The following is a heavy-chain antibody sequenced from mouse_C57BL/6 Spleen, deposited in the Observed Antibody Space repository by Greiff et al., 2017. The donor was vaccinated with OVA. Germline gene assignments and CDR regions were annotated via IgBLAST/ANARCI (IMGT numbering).Heavy chain of an antibody. CDR2: IYPRSGNT. V-gene: IGHV1-81*01. D-gene: IGHD3-2*02. Sequence: VKLMESGAELARPGASVKLSCKASGYTFTSYGISWVKQRTGQGLEWIGEIYPRSGNTYYNEKFKGKATLTADKSSSTAYMELRSLTSEDSAVYFCARSSSGDYFDYWGQGTTLTVSS. CDR1: GYTFTSYG. CDR3: ARSSSGDYFDY. J-gene: IGHJ2*01.